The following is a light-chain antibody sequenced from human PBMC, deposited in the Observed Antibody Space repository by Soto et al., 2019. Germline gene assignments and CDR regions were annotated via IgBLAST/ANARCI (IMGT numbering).Light chain of an antibody. CDR1: SSNIGSNA. J-gene: IGLJ3*02. V-gene: IGLV1-44*01. CDR2: NNN. Sequence: QSVVTQPLSASGTPGQRVTLSCSGRSSNIGSNAVNWYRQFPGRAPKVLIYNNNERPSGVPDRFSGSKSGTSASLAISGLQSDDEADYYCATWDEGLNGWVFGGGTKLTVL. CDR3: ATWDEGLNGWV.